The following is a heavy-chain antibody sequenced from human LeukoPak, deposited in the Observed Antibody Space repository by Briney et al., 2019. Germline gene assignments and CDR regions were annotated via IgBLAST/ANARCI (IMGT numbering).Heavy chain of an antibody. CDR1: GGSFSGYY. CDR2: INHSGST. Sequence: PSETLSLTCAVYGGSFSGYYWSWIRQPPGKGLEWIGEINHSGSTNYNPSLKSRVTISVDTSKNQLSLKLSSVTAADTAVYYCARGAIGLDSSGYYAYYYYYYGMDVWGQGTTVTVSS. J-gene: IGHJ6*02. D-gene: IGHD3-22*01. CDR3: ARGAIGLDSSGYYAYYYYYYGMDV. V-gene: IGHV4-34*01.